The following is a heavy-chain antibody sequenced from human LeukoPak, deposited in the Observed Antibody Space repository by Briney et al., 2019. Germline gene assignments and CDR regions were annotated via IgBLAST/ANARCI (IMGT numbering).Heavy chain of an antibody. Sequence: SETLSLTCAVYGGSFSGYYWSWIRQPPGKGLEWIGEINHSGSTNYNPSLKSRVTISVDTSKNQFSLKLSSVTAADMAVYYCARVDWDYGSGSQIDYWGQGTLVTVSS. CDR3: ARVDWDYGSGSQIDY. CDR1: GGSFSGYY. J-gene: IGHJ4*02. V-gene: IGHV4-34*01. CDR2: INHSGST. D-gene: IGHD3-10*01.